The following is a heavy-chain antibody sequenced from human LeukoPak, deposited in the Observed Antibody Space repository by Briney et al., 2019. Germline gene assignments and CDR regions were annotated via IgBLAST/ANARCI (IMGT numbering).Heavy chain of an antibody. CDR2: IYYTGNT. CDR3: ARVPPTVTAGRYYYCYMDV. D-gene: IGHD2-21*02. CDR1: GGSIISNY. Sequence: PSETLSLTCTIPGGSIISNYWSCIRQPPGKAPEWIGYIYYTGNTNYNPSLKSRVTISVDTSKNQFSLNLSSVTAADTAVYYCARVPPTVTAGRYYYCYMDVWGKGTTVTVSS. V-gene: IGHV4-59*01. J-gene: IGHJ6*03.